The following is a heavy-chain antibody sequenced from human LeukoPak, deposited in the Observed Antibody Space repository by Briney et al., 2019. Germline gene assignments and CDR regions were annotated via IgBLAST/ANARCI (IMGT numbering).Heavy chain of an antibody. CDR1: GLTFRSYA. CDR3: AKVSSGWTDPFDY. J-gene: IGHJ4*02. D-gene: IGHD6-19*01. Sequence: PGGSLRLSCAASGLTFRSYAMSWVRHAPGKGLEWVPAISGSGGSTYYADSVKGRFTISRDNSKNTLYLQMNSLRAEDTAVYYCAKVSSGWTDPFDYWGQGTLVTVSS. CDR2: ISGSGGST. V-gene: IGHV3-23*01.